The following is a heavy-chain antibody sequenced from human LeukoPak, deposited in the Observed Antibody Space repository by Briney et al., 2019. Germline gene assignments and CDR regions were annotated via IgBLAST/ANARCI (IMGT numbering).Heavy chain of an antibody. Sequence: GGSLRLSCAASGFTFSSYAMHWVRQAPGKGLGWVAVISYDGSNKYYADSVKGRFTISRDNSKNTLYLQMNSLRAEDTAVYYCARDPGPNVFDYWGQGTLVTVSS. J-gene: IGHJ4*02. D-gene: IGHD1-1*01. CDR3: ARDPGPNVFDY. CDR1: GFTFSSYA. CDR2: ISYDGSNK. V-gene: IGHV3-30*04.